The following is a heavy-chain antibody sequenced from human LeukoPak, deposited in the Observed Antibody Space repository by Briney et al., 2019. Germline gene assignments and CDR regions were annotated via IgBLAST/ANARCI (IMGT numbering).Heavy chain of an antibody. J-gene: IGHJ4*02. Sequence: SQTLSLTCTVSGGSISSGSYYWSWIRQPAGKGLEWIGRIYTSGSTNYNPSLKSRVTISVDTSKNQFALKLSSVTAADTAVYYCARDELSASNDYWGQGTLVPVSS. CDR2: IYTSGST. D-gene: IGHD3-16*02. CDR1: GGSISSGSYY. CDR3: ARDELSASNDY. V-gene: IGHV4-61*02.